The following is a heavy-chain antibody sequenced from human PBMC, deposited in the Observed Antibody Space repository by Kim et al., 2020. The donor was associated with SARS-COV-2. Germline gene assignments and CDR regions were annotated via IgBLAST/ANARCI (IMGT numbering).Heavy chain of an antibody. CDR1: GGSFSGYY. CDR3: ARGGGYSYGALDY. Sequence: SETLSLTCAVYGGSFSGYYWSWIRQPPGKGLEWIGEINHSGSTNYNPSLKSRVTISVDTSKNQFSLKLSSVTAADTAVYYCARGGGYSYGALDYWGQVTL. CDR2: INHSGST. V-gene: IGHV4-34*01. J-gene: IGHJ4*02. D-gene: IGHD5-18*01.